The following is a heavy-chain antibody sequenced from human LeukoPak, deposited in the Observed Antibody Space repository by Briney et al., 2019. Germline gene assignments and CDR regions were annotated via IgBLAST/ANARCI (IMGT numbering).Heavy chain of an antibody. V-gene: IGHV4-34*01. J-gene: IGHJ4*02. CDR2: INHSGTT. Sequence: SVTLSLTCAVYSGYFNTYYWSWLRQPPGKGLEWLGEINHSGTTNYNPSLKSRVTLSVDTPRRQFSLELTSVTAADTAVYYCARTDDGANFDYCGQGSLVIVSS. CDR1: SGYFNTYY. CDR3: ARTDDGANFDY. D-gene: IGHD4/OR15-4a*01.